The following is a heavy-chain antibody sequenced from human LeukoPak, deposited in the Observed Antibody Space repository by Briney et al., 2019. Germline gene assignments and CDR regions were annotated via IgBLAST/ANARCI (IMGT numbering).Heavy chain of an antibody. V-gene: IGHV4-61*01. Sequence: SETLSLTCTVSGGPVSSGSYYWSWIRQPPGKGLEWIGYIYYSGSTKYNPSLKSRVTISADTSKNQFSLKLTSVTAADTAVYYCAREAGIRGSFDYWGQGTLVTVSS. CDR1: GGPVSSGSYY. CDR2: IYYSGST. J-gene: IGHJ4*02. D-gene: IGHD6-19*01. CDR3: AREAGIRGSFDY.